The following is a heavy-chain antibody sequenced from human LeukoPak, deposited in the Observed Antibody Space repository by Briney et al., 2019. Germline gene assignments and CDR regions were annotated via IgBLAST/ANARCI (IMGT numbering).Heavy chain of an antibody. CDR3: ARSVSSRFTSPRRPYYFDS. CDR2: ISSSSSYI. CDR1: GFTFSSYS. D-gene: IGHD2-2*01. Sequence: GGSLRLSCAASGFTFSSYSMNWVRQAPGKGLEWVSSISSSSSYIYYADSVKGRFTISRDNAKNSLYLQMHSLRAEDTSVYYRARSVSSRFTSPRRPYYFDSWGQGTLVTVSS. V-gene: IGHV3-21*04. J-gene: IGHJ4*02.